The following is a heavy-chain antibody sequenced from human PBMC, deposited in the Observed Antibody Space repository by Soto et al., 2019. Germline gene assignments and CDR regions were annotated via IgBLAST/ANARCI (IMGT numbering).Heavy chain of an antibody. CDR3: ARDQYDFRSGSYYYAMEV. V-gene: IGHV4-61*01. CDR1: GDSVSSDSYY. J-gene: IGHJ6*02. Sequence: SETLSLTCTVSGDSVSSDSYYWTWIRQPPGKGLEWIGYIYSSGSTKYNASLKSRVTISLDTSSNQFSLELTSVTAADTAVYYCARDQYDFRSGSYYYAMEVWGQGTKVTVSS. CDR2: IYSSGST. D-gene: IGHD3-3*01.